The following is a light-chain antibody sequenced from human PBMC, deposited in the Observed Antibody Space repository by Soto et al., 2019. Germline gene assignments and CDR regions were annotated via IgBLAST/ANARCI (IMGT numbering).Light chain of an antibody. J-gene: IGKJ5*01. CDR2: GAS. Sequence: EIVMTQSPATLCVSPGERATLSCRASQSVSTNLAWYQQKPGQAPRLLIYGASTRATGIPARFSGSGSGTEFTLTISSLQSEDFAVYYCQQFHNWPPITFGQGTRLEI. CDR1: QSVSTN. V-gene: IGKV3-15*01. CDR3: QQFHNWPPIT.